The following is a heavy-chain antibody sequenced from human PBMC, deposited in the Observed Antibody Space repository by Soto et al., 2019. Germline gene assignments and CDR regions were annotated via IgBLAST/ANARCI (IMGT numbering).Heavy chain of an antibody. J-gene: IGHJ3*02. Sequence: QVQLQESGPGLVKPSETLSPTCTVSGGSISSYYWSWIRQPPGKGLEWIGYIYYSGSTNYNPSLKSRVTISVDTSKDQCSLKLSSVTAADTAVYYCARHGRWHDLDIWGQGTMVTVSS. CDR3: ARHGRWHDLDI. CDR2: IYYSGST. D-gene: IGHD1-1*01. CDR1: GGSISSYY. V-gene: IGHV4-59*08.